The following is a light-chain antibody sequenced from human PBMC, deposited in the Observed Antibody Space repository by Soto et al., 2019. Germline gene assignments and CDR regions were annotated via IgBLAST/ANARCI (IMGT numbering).Light chain of an antibody. V-gene: IGKV1-8*01. CDR2: AAS. CDR1: QGISSY. Sequence: AIRMTQSPSSFSASTGDRVTIICRASQGISSYLAWYQQKPGKAPKLLIYAASTLQSGVPSRFSGSGSGTDFTLTISCLQSEDFATYYCLQDYNYPWTFGQGNKGDIK. CDR3: LQDYNYPWT. J-gene: IGKJ1*01.